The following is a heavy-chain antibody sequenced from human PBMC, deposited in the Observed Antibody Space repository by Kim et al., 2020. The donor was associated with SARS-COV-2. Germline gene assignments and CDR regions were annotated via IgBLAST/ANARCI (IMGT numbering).Heavy chain of an antibody. D-gene: IGHD6-13*01. CDR3: ARAREAAADYFDY. J-gene: IGHJ4*02. V-gene: IGHV4-34*01. Sequence: SNPPLKSRVTISVDTSKNQFSLKLSSVTAADTAVYYCARAREAAADYFDYWGQGTLVTVSS.